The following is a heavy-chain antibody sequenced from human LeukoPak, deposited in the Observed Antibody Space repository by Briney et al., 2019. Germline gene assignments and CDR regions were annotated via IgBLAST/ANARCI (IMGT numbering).Heavy chain of an antibody. CDR2: IYSDGSR. D-gene: IGHD5-24*01. CDR3: ARVPYGYNPPCFDY. CDR1: GFTVSSTY. V-gene: IGHV3-66*01. J-gene: IGHJ4*02. Sequence: GGSLRLSCAASGFTVSSTYMNWVRQAPGKGPEWVSGIYSDGSRCYADSVKDRFTISKDDFKNTLYLQTNSVRDADTAIYYCARVPYGYNPPCFDYWGQGTLVTVSS.